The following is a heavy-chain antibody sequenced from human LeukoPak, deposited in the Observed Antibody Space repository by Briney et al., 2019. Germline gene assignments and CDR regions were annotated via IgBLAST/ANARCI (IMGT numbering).Heavy chain of an antibody. J-gene: IGHJ5*02. CDR3: VRDHSGWSLDP. Sequence: HPGGSLRLSCAASGFTFSSYEMNWVRQAPGKGLEWVSYISDSGKTIYADSVKGRFTISRDNAKNSLYLQMNSLRAEDTAVYYCVRDHSGWSLDPWGQGTLVTVSS. CDR1: GFTFSSYE. CDR2: ISDSGKTI. D-gene: IGHD6-19*01. V-gene: IGHV3-48*03.